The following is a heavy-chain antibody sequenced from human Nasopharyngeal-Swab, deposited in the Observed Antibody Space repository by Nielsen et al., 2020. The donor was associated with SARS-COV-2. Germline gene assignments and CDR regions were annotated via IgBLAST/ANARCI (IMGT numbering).Heavy chain of an antibody. V-gene: IGHV3-7*01. CDR3: ARVPGGYDSSGYYFDQ. D-gene: IGHD3-22*01. CDR2: IKQDGSEK. Sequence: GGSLRLSCAASAFTFSGYWMNWVRQAPGKGLEWVASIKQDGSEKYYVDSVKGRFTISRDNAKNSLYLQMNSLRVEDTAVYYCARVPGGYDSSGYYFDQWGQGTLVTASS. CDR1: AFTFSGYW. J-gene: IGHJ4*02.